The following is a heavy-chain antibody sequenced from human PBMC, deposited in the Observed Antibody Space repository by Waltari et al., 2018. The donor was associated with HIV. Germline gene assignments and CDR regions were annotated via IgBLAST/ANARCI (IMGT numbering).Heavy chain of an antibody. V-gene: IGHV1-45*02. CDR2: ITPFNGNT. Sequence: QMQLVQSGAELKKTGSPAKVSCNASGSTFTYRYLHWVRQAPGQALEWMGWITPFNGNTNYAQKFQDRVTITRDRSMSTAYMELSSLRSEDTAMYYCATCGGDCPEGWFDPWGQGTLVTVSS. J-gene: IGHJ5*02. D-gene: IGHD2-21*02. CDR1: GSTFTYRY. CDR3: ATCGGDCPEGWFDP.